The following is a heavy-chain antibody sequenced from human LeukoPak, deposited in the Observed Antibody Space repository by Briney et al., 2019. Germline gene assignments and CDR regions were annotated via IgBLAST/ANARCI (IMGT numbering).Heavy chain of an antibody. CDR2: ISGSGGST. J-gene: IGHJ4*02. CDR1: GFTFSSYA. D-gene: IGHD3-22*01. CDR3: AKDPLYYYDSSGYYFQPSFDY. Sequence: GGSLRLSCAASGFTFSSYAMSWVRQAPGKGLEWVSAISGSGGSTYYADSVKGRFTISGDDSKNTLYLQMNSLRAEDTAVYYCAKDPLYYYDSSGYYFQPSFDYWGQGTLVTVSS. V-gene: IGHV3-23*01.